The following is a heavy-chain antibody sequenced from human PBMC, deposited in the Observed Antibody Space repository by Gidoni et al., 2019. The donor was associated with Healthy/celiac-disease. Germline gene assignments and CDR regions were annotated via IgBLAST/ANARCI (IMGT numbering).Heavy chain of an antibody. J-gene: IGHJ3*02. Sequence: QVQLQESGPGLVKPSETLSLTCTVSCGSISSYSWSWIRQPPGKGLEWIGYIYYSGSTNYNPSLKSRVTISVDTSKNQFSLKLSSVTAADTDVYYCARGSFPYYYDSSGYYPNYAFDIWGQGTMVTVSS. CDR3: ARGSFPYYYDSSGYYPNYAFDI. V-gene: IGHV4-59*01. CDR2: IYYSGST. D-gene: IGHD3-22*01. CDR1: CGSISSYS.